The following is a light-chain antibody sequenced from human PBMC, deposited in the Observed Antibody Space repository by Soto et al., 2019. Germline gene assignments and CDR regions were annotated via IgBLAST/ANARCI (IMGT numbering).Light chain of an antibody. CDR2: GAS. J-gene: IGKJ1*01. CDR1: QSVSSN. CDR3: QQYNNWPRT. V-gene: IGKV3-15*01. Sequence: EIVMTQSPATLSVSPMERATVSFRASQSVSSNLAWYQQKPGQAPRLLIYGASTRATGIPARFSGSGSGTEFTLTISSLQSEDFAVYYCQQYNNWPRTFGQGTKV.